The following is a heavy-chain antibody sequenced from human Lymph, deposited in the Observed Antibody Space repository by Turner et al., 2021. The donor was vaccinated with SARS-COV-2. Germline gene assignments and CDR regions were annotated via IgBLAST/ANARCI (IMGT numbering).Heavy chain of an antibody. CDR3: ARLSMGDWHFDL. CDR1: GFTFSTYW. D-gene: IGHD1-26*01. J-gene: IGHJ2*01. V-gene: IGHV3-7*01. CDR2: IKQDGSEK. Sequence: EVQLVESGGGLVQPGGSLRLSCAASGFTFSTYWMSWVRQAPGKGLEWVANIKQDGSEKYYVDSVKGRFTISRDNAKNSLYLQMNSLGAEDTAVYYCARLSMGDWHFDLWGRGTLVTVSS.